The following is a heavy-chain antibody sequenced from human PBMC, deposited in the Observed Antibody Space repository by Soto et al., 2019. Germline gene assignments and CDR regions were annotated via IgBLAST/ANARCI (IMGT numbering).Heavy chain of an antibody. V-gene: IGHV1-46*01. CDR1: GYTFTSYY. J-gene: IGHJ5*02. Sequence: QVQLVQSGAEVKKPGASVKVSCKASGYTFTSYYMHWVRQAPGQGLEWMGIIDPSGGGTSYAQKFQGRLTMTRDTSTTTVDMELSSLRSEDTAVYYCARDRVDCSGGNCWRSVEDTWGQGTLVTVSS. CDR3: ARDRVDCSGGNCWRSVEDT. D-gene: IGHD2-15*01. CDR2: IDPSGGGT.